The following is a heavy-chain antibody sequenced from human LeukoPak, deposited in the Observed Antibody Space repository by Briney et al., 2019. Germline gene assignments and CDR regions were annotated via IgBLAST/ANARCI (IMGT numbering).Heavy chain of an antibody. V-gene: IGHV3-48*01. CDR3: ARPDYDILTGYLNAFDI. CDR2: ISSSSSTI. Sequence: QSGGSLRLSCAASGFTFSSYSMNWVRQAPGKGLEWVSYISSSSSTIYYADSVKGRFTISRDNAKNSLYLQMNSLRAEDTAVYYCARPDYDILTGYLNAFDIWGQGTMVTVSS. CDR1: GFTFSSYS. J-gene: IGHJ3*02. D-gene: IGHD3-9*01.